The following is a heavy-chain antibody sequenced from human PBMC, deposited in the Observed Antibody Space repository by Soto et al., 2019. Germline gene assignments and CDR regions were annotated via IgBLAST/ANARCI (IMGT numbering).Heavy chain of an antibody. V-gene: IGHV3-30*18. Sequence: GGSLRLSCAASGFTFSSYGMHWVRQAPGKGLEWVAVISYDGSNKYYADSVKGRFTISRDNSKNTLYLQMNSLRAEDTAVYYCAKVGRCVVVPAAQSYYYYYMDVWGKGTTVTVSS. CDR3: AKVGRCVVVPAAQSYYYYYMDV. J-gene: IGHJ6*03. CDR2: ISYDGSNK. D-gene: IGHD2-2*01. CDR1: GFTFSSYG.